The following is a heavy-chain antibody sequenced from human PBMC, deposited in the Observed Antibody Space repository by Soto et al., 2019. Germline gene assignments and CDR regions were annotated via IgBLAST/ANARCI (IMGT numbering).Heavy chain of an antibody. V-gene: IGHV1-18*01. CDR2: ISAHNGNT. CDR1: GYIFTSYG. D-gene: IGHD4-17*01. Sequence: QAHLVQSGPEVKKPGASVKVSCKGSGYIFTSYGIAWVRQAPGQGLEWMGWISAHNGNTEYAQKFQGRVTVTRDTSTSTAYLERRSLRSDDTALYYCARGRYGDYWGQGAVVTVSS. CDR3: ARGRYGDY. J-gene: IGHJ4*02.